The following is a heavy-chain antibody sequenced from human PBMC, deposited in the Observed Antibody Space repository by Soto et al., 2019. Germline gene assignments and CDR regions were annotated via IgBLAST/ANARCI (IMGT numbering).Heavy chain of an antibody. V-gene: IGHV3-53*04. D-gene: IGHD2-2*01. CDR3: ARDKVLSPQEAYYGMDV. CDR1: GFTVSSNY. J-gene: IGHJ6*02. CDR2: IYSGGST. Sequence: EVQLVESGGGLVQPGGSLRLSCAASGFTVSSNYMSWVRQAPGKGLEWVSVIYSGGSTYYADSVKGRFTISRHNSKNTLYLQMNSLRAEDTAVYYCARDKVLSPQEAYYGMDVWGQGTTVTVSS.